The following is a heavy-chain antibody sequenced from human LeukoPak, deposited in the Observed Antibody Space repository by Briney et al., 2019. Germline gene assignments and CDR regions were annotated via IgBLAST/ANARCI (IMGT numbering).Heavy chain of an antibody. CDR1: GFTVSSNY. Sequence: PGGSLRLSCAASGFTVSSNYMSWVRQAPGKGLEWVSVIYRGGSTYYADSVKGRFTISRDNAKNSLYLQMNSLRAEDTAVYYCARDRSTVTTWVDYWGQGTLVTVSS. CDR3: ARDRSTVTTWVDY. V-gene: IGHV3-53*01. D-gene: IGHD4-17*01. CDR2: IYRGGST. J-gene: IGHJ4*02.